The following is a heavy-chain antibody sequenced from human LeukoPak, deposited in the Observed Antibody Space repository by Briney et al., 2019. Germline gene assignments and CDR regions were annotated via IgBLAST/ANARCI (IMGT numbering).Heavy chain of an antibody. V-gene: IGHV3-33*01. CDR2: IWYDGSNK. Sequence: GGSLRLSCAASGFTFSSYGMHWVRQAPGKGLEWVAVIWYDGSNKYYADSVKGRFTISRDNSKNTLYLQMNSLRVEDTAVYYCARGSSTSSVWGQGTLVTVSS. CDR3: ARGSSTSSV. J-gene: IGHJ4*02. D-gene: IGHD2-2*01. CDR1: GFTFSSYG.